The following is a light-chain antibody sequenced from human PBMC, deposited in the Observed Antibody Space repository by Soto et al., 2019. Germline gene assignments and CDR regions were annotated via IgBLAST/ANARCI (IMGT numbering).Light chain of an antibody. V-gene: IGLV2-18*02. CDR2: EVS. J-gene: IGLJ1*01. CDR3: QSYDSSLSGSEV. Sequence: QSALTQPPSVSGSPGQSVTISCTGTSTDFVSYNRVSWYQQPPGTAPKLMIYEVSKRPSGVPDRFSGSKSGTSASLAITGLQAEDEADYYCQSYDSSLSGSEVFGSGTKVTVL. CDR1: STDFVSYNR.